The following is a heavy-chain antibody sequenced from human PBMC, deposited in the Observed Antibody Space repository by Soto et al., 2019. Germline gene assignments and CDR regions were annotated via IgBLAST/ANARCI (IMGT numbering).Heavy chain of an antibody. V-gene: IGHV3-30-3*01. CDR2: ISYDGSNK. J-gene: IGHJ6*02. Sequence: PGGSLRLSXAASGFTFSSYAMHWVRQAPGKGLEWVAVISYDGSNKYYADSVKGRFTISRDNSKNTLYLQMNSLRAEDTAVYYCARGFQGYCSSTSCYSKGRYYYYGMDVWGQGTTVTVSS. CDR1: GFTFSSYA. D-gene: IGHD2-2*02. CDR3: ARGFQGYCSSTSCYSKGRYYYYGMDV.